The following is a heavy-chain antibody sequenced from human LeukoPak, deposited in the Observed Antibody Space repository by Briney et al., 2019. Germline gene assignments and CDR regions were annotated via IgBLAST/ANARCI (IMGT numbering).Heavy chain of an antibody. CDR2: INPSGGST. D-gene: IGHD6-13*01. Sequence: ASVKVSCKASGYTFTSYYMHWVRQAPGQGLEWMGIINPSGGSTSYAQKFQGRVTITADKSTSTAYMELSSLRSEDTAVYYCARANPYGQQLVPDYWGQGTLVTVSS. J-gene: IGHJ4*02. CDR1: GYTFTSYY. CDR3: ARANPYGQQLVPDY. V-gene: IGHV1-46*01.